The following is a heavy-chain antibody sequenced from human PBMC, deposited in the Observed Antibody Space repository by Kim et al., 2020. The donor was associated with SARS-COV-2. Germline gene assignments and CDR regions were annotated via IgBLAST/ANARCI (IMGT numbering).Heavy chain of an antibody. CDR2: ISSSSFTM. J-gene: IGHJ4*02. CDR3: ARDLNWALDY. V-gene: IGHV3-48*02. D-gene: IGHD7-27*01. CDR1: GFTFSSYS. Sequence: GGSLRLSCAASGFTFSSYSMNWVRQAPGKGLEWVSYISSSSFTMHYANSVKGRFTISRDNTKNSLYLQMNSLRDEHTAVYYCARDLNWALDYWGQGTLVTVSS.